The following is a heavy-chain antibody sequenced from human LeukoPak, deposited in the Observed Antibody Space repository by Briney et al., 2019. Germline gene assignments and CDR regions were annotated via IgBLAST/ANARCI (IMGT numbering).Heavy chain of an antibody. V-gene: IGHV3-74*01. J-gene: IGHJ6*02. D-gene: IGHD6-19*01. CDR3: ARSTGRSSGWPKSHYYNYGMDV. Sequence: GGSLRLSCAASGFTFSSNWMHWVRQAPGKGLVWVSRINSDGGSTSYADSVKGRFTISRDNSKNTLYLQMNSLRAEDTAVYYCARSTGRSSGWPKSHYYNYGMDVWGQGTTATVSS. CDR2: INSDGGST. CDR1: GFTFSSNW.